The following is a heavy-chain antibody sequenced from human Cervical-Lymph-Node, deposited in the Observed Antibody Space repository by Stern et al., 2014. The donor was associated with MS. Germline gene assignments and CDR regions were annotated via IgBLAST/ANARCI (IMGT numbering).Heavy chain of an antibody. J-gene: IGHJ4*02. D-gene: IGHD1-26*01. Sequence: VQLVESGAEVKKPGASLKVSCKASGYTFTDYYMHWVRQAPGQGLEWMGWINPNSGGTNYAQKFQGRVTMTRDTSITTAYMELIRLRSDDTAVYYCARDRGGSYQVDYWGQGTLVTVSS. CDR3: ARDRGGSYQVDY. CDR2: INPNSGGT. V-gene: IGHV1-2*02. CDR1: GYTFTDYY.